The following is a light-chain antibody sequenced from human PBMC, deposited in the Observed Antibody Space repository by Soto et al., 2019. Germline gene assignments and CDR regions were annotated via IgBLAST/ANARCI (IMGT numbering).Light chain of an antibody. J-gene: IGLJ1*01. Sequence: QSALAQPRSVSGSPGQSVAISCTGTSSVVGGYNHVSWYQQHPGKVPKLMIYDVSKRPSGVPDRFSGSKSGNTASLTISGLQAEDEADYYCCSYAGTYTFVFGTGTKVTVL. CDR3: CSYAGTYTFV. V-gene: IGLV2-11*01. CDR2: DVS. CDR1: SSVVGGYNH.